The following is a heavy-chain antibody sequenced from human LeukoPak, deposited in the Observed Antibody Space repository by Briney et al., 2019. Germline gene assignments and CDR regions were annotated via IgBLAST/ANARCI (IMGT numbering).Heavy chain of an antibody. CDR1: GFNFMNFG. J-gene: IGHJ4*02. CDR2: IWYDGSFI. D-gene: IGHD6-13*01. CDR3: AKVVQYTASTGTGLAS. Sequence: PGGSLRPSCAASGFNFMNFGMHWVRQAPGKGLDWVAVIWYDGSFIYYADSVRGRFIISRDNAKNTLYLQMNSVRAEDTAIYYCAKVVQYTASTGTGLASWGQGTLVTVSS. V-gene: IGHV3-33*06.